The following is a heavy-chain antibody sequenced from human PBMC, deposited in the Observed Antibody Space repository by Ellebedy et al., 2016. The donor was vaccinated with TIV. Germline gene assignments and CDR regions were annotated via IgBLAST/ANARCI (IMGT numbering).Heavy chain of an antibody. D-gene: IGHD1-20*01. Sequence: PGGSLRLSCAASGFTFSSYEMNWVRQAPGKGLEWVSVIYSGGSTYYADSVKGRFTISRDNSKNTLYLQLNSLRAEDTAVYYCAKDDYGNWRGAFDLWGQGTMVTVSS. CDR1: GFTFSSYE. CDR3: AKDDYGNWRGAFDL. J-gene: IGHJ3*01. V-gene: IGHV3-66*01. CDR2: IYSGGST.